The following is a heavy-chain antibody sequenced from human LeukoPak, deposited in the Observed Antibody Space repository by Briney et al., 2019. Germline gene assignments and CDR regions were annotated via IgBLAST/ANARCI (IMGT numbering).Heavy chain of an antibody. CDR1: GFSFANCA. CDR3: AKSVRFGSGKYYFDY. Sequence: GGSLRLSCAASGFSFANCAMSWVRQAPGKGLEWVSVIIASGDTYTADSVKGRFTISRDNSKSTLYLQMNSLRAEDTAVYYCAKSVRFGSGKYYFDYWGQGTLVTVSS. J-gene: IGHJ4*02. D-gene: IGHD3-10*01. CDR2: IIASGDT. V-gene: IGHV3-23*01.